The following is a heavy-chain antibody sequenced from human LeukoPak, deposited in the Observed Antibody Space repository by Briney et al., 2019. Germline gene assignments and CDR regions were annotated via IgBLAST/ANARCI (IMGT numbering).Heavy chain of an antibody. J-gene: IGHJ4*02. D-gene: IGHD2-2*02. CDR2: ISSSSSYI. CDR3: ARDPPRNRCCSTSCYIGY. V-gene: IGHV3-21*01. CDR1: GFTFSSYS. Sequence: PGGSLRLSCAASGFTFSSYSMNWVRQAPGKGLEWVSSISSSSSYIYYADSVKGRFTISRDNAKNSLYLQMNSLRAEDTAVYYCARDPPRNRCCSTSCYIGYWGQGTLVTVSS.